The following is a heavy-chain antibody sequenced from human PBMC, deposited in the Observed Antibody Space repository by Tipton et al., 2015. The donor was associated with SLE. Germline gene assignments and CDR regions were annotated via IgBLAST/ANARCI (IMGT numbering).Heavy chain of an antibody. V-gene: IGHV1-18*01. CDR1: GYTFTSYG. D-gene: IGHD2-2*01. CDR3: ASQGYCSSTSCPIGYFQH. J-gene: IGHJ1*01. Sequence: QLVQSGAEVKKPGASVKVSCKASGYTFTSYGISWVRQAPGQGLEWMGWISAYNGNTNYAQKLQGRVTMTTDTSTSTAYMELRSLRSDDTAVYYCASQGYCSSTSCPIGYFQHWGPGTLVTVSS. CDR2: ISAYNGNT.